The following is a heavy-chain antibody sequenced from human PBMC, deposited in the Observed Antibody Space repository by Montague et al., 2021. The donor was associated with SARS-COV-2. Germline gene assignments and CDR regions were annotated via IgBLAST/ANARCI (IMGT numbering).Heavy chain of an antibody. V-gene: IGHV4-39*01. D-gene: IGHD5-24*01. CDR2: ISSSGNN. J-gene: IGHJ4*02. Sequence: SETLSLTCSVSGGSISGSSYFWGWMRQPQGKERIWVGSISSSGNNYYNPYLKSRVTISVDTSKNQFSLKLSSVTAADTAVYYCARVVAAISGTVDYWGQGTLVTVSS. CDR1: GGSISGSSYF. CDR3: ARVVAAISGTVDY.